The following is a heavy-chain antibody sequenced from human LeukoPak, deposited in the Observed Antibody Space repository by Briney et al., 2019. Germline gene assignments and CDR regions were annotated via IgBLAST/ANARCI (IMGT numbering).Heavy chain of an antibody. CDR2: IYTTGST. CDR3: ARNRRSSSSAIDY. Sequence: SQTLSLTCSVSGGSITNDDYYWSWIRQPAGKGLEWIGRIYTTGSTNYNPSLKSRVTISLDTSKNQFSLMLSSVTAADTAVYYCARNRRSSSSAIDYWGQGTLVTVSS. V-gene: IGHV4-61*02. D-gene: IGHD6-6*01. J-gene: IGHJ4*02. CDR1: GGSITNDDYY.